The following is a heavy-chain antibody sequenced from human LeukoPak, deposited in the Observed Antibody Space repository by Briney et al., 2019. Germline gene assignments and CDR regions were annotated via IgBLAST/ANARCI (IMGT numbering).Heavy chain of an antibody. CDR3: AKDDAWLRFLY. V-gene: IGHV3-23*01. D-gene: IGHD5-12*01. CDR1: GFTVSNNY. J-gene: IGHJ4*02. Sequence: GGSLTLSCAASGFTVSNNYMRWVRQAPGKGLEWVSGISGNGDITYYADSVKGRFTISRDNSKNTLYLQMNSLRAEDTAIYYCAKDDAWLRFLYWGQGTLVTVSS. CDR2: ISGNGDIT.